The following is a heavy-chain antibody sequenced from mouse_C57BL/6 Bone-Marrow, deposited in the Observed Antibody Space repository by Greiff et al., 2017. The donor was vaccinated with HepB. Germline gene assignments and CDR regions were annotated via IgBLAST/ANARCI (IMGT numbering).Heavy chain of an antibody. CDR2: ISYSGST. D-gene: IGHD1-1*02. Sequence: DVQLQESGPGMVKPSQSLSLTCTVTGYSITSGYDWHWIRHFPGNKLEWMGYISYSGSTNYNPSLKSRISITHDTSKNHFFLKLNSVTTEDTATYYCARDRGLWSYAMDYWGQGTSVTVSS. J-gene: IGHJ4*01. CDR3: ARDRGLWSYAMDY. CDR1: GYSITSGYD. V-gene: IGHV3-1*01.